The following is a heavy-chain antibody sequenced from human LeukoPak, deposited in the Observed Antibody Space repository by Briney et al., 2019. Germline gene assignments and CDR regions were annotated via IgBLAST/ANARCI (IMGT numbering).Heavy chain of an antibody. V-gene: IGHV3-74*01. J-gene: IGHJ5*02. CDR3: ARDRLRFPNWFDP. D-gene: IGHD3-3*01. CDR2: INSDGSST. Sequence: GGSLRLYCAASGFTFSSYWMHWVRQAPGKGLVWVSRINSDGSSTSYADSVKGRFTISRDNAKNTLYLQMNSLRAEDTAVYYCARDRLRFPNWFDPWGQGTLVTVSS. CDR1: GFTFSSYW.